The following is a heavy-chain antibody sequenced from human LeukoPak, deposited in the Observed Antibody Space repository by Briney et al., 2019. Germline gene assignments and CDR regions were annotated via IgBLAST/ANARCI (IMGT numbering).Heavy chain of an antibody. J-gene: IGHJ4*02. CDR2: ISYDGSNK. CDR3: ARADRDGYNFDLFHY. D-gene: IGHD5-24*01. V-gene: IGHV3-30*04. Sequence: GGSLRLSCAASGFTFSSYAMHWVRQAPGKGLEWVAVISYDGSNKYYADSVKGRFTISRDNSKNTLYLQMNSLRAEDTAVYYCARADRDGYNFDLFHYWGQGTLVTVSS. CDR1: GFTFSSYA.